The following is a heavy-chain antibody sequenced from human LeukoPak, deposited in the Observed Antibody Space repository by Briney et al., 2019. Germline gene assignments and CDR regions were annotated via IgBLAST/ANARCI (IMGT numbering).Heavy chain of an antibody. V-gene: IGHV3-23*01. D-gene: IGHD4-17*01. CDR1: GFTFSSFA. CDR2: ISGGGGTT. CDR3: AKKVFSYGDLHVAFNI. J-gene: IGHJ3*02. Sequence: GGSLRLSCAASGFTFSSFAMTWVRETPEKGLEWVSIISGGGGTTYYADSVKGRFTISRDNTKSTLYLQMNSLRAEDTAVYYCAKKVFSYGDLHVAFNIWGQGTMVTVSS.